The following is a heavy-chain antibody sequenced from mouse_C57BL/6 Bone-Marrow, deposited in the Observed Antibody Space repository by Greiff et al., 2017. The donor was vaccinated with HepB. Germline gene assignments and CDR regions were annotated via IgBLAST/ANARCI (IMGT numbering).Heavy chain of an antibody. CDR3: ARLDYDYDFDY. D-gene: IGHD2-4*01. V-gene: IGHV5-15*04. CDR1: GFTFSDYG. J-gene: IGHJ2*01. Sequence: EVKLEESGGGLVQPGGSLKLSCAASGFTFSDYGMAWVRQAPRKGPEWVAFISNLAYSIYYADTVTGRFTISRENAKNTLYLEMSSLRSEDTAMYYCARLDYDYDFDYWGQGTTLTVSS. CDR2: ISNLAYSI.